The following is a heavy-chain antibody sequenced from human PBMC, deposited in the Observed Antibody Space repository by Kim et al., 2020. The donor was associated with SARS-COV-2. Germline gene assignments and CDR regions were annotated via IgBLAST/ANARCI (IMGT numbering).Heavy chain of an antibody. CDR3: ARSALGGFFDL. Sequence: TTYADSVKGRFTVSRDNARNTLYLQINSLMAEDTAVYYWARSALGGFFDLWGRGTLVAVSS. J-gene: IGHJ2*01. CDR2: T. V-gene: IGHV3-74*01. D-gene: IGHD3-16*01.